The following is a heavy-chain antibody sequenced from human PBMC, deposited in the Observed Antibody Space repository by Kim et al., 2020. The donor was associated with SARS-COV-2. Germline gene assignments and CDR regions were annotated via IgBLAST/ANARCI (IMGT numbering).Heavy chain of an antibody. Sequence: GGSLRLSCAASGFTFSSYGMHWVRQAPGKGLGWVAVISYDGSNKYYADSVKGRFTISRDNSKNTLYLQMNSLRAEDTAVYYCAKGLRWYQGLFDYWGQGTLVTVSS. CDR1: GFTFSSYG. CDR2: ISYDGSNK. CDR3: AKGLRWYQGLFDY. V-gene: IGHV3-30*18. D-gene: IGHD4-17*01. J-gene: IGHJ4*02.